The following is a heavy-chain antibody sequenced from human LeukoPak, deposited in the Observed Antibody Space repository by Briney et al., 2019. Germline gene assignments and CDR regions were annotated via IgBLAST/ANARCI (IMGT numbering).Heavy chain of an antibody. CDR2: ISSSGSTI. J-gene: IGHJ5*02. CDR3: ARGNYDYVWGSFWFDP. CDR1: GFTFSSYE. V-gene: IGHV3-48*03. D-gene: IGHD3-16*01. Sequence: GGSLRLSCAASGFTFSSYEMNWVRQAPGKGLEWVSYISSSGSTIYYADSVKGRLTISRDNAKNSLYLQMNSLRAEDTAVYYCARGNYDYVWGSFWFDPWGQGTLVTVSS.